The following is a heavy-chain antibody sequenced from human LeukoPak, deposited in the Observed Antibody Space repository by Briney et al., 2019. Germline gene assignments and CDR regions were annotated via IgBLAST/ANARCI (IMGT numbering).Heavy chain of an antibody. D-gene: IGHD4-17*01. V-gene: IGHV3-30-3*01. Sequence: GGSLRLSCAATGLTFSSYAMHWARQAPGKGLEWVAVISYDGSNKYYADSVKGRFTISRDNSKNTLYLQMNSLRAEDTVVYYCARDLTTVTNNGDYWGQGTLVTVSS. CDR3: ARDLTTVTNNGDY. CDR2: ISYDGSNK. CDR1: GLTFSSYA. J-gene: IGHJ4*02.